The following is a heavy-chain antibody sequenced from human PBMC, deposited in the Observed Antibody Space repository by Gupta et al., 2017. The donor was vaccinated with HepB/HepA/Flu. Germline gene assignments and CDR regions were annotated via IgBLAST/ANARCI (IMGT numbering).Heavy chain of an antibody. D-gene: IGHD3-9*01. V-gene: IGHV1-18*01. CDR1: GYAFALYA. Sequence: QVELVQSGAEVKESGASVKVSCKTSGYAFALYAITWVRQAPGQGLEWMGGISPNNGDTKYAQKFQDRVTMTTDASTDTAYMALRGLRHDDTAVYFCARGGNYDPLTGSWFAMDVWGQGTTVNVSS. J-gene: IGHJ6*02. CDR3: ARGGNYDPLTGSWFAMDV. CDR2: ISPNNGDT.